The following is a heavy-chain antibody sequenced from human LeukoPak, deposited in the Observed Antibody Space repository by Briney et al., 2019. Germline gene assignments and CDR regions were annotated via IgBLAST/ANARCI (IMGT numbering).Heavy chain of an antibody. Sequence: GGSLRLSCVASGFTFSSYEMNWVRQAPGKGLEWVSYISTSGSTRNYADSVQGRFTISRDNAENSLYLQMNSLRAEDTAVYYCARVRASLDYWGQGTLVTVSP. CDR2: ISTSGSTR. CDR1: GFTFSSYE. J-gene: IGHJ4*02. D-gene: IGHD3-10*01. V-gene: IGHV3-48*03. CDR3: ARVRASLDY.